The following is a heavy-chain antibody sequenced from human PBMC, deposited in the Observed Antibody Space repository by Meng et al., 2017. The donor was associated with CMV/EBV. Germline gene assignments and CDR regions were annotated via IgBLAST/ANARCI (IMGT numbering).Heavy chain of an antibody. CDR3: AREEPLYYDYVWGSYRFHQGYYYYGMDV. CDR2: IYPGDSDT. CDR1: GYSFTSYW. D-gene: IGHD3-16*02. Sequence: GESLKISCKGSGYSFTSYWIGWVRQMPGKGLEWMGIIYPGDSDTRYSPSFRGQVTISADKSISTAYLQWSSLKASDTAVYYCAREEPLYYDYVWGSYRFHQGYYYYGMDVWGQGTTVTVSS. J-gene: IGHJ6*02. V-gene: IGHV5-51*01.